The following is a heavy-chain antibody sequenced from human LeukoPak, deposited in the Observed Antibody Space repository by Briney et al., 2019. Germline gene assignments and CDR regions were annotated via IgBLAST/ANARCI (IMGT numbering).Heavy chain of an antibody. CDR2: INHSGST. J-gene: IGHJ2*01. V-gene: IGHV4-34*01. D-gene: IGHD4-17*01. Sequence: ASETLSLTCAVYGGSFSGYYWSWIRQPPGKGLEWIGEINHSGSTNYNPSLKSRVTISVDTSKNQFSLKLSSVTAADTAVYYCARKGRGATVNTRGFDLWGRGTLVTVSS. CDR1: GGSFSGYY. CDR3: ARKGRGATVNTRGFDL.